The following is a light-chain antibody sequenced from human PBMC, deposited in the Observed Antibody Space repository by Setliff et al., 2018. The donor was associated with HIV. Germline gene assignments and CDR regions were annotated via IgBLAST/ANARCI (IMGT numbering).Light chain of an antibody. CDR1: SSDIGGYNY. CDR3: SSHTATSTLYV. Sequence: QSALTQPASVSGSPGQSITISCTGTSSDIGGYNYVSWYQQHPGKAPKLVISEVSNRPSGLSNRFSGSKSGDTASLTISGLQTEDEADYYCSSHTATSTLYVFGTGTKV. V-gene: IGLV2-14*01. J-gene: IGLJ1*01. CDR2: EVS.